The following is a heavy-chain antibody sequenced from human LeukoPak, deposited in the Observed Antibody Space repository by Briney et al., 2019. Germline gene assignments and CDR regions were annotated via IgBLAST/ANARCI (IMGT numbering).Heavy chain of an antibody. D-gene: IGHD1-26*01. CDR2: ANADGGIT. Sequence: PGGSLRLSCAASGFTFDNYRMSWVRQAPGKGLEWVSTANADGGITYYADSVKGRFTISRDNSKSTLILQMNSLRVEDTALYYCTKRVKYGGTWDHFADWGQGTLVTVSS. V-gene: IGHV3-23*01. J-gene: IGHJ4*02. CDR3: TKRVKYGGTWDHFAD. CDR1: GFTFDNYR.